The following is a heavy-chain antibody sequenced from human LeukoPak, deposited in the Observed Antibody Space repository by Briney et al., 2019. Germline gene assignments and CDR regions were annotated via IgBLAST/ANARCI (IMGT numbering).Heavy chain of an antibody. J-gene: IGHJ4*02. CDR1: GFTFSSYT. Sequence: PGGSLRLSCAASGFTFSSYTMTWVRQAPGKGLEWVSSISSRSSYIYYADSVKGRFTISRDNAKNSPYLQMNSLRAEDTAVYYCAKVIAAAGSLDYWGQGTLVTVSS. D-gene: IGHD6-13*01. CDR3: AKVIAAAGSLDY. V-gene: IGHV3-21*04. CDR2: ISSRSSYI.